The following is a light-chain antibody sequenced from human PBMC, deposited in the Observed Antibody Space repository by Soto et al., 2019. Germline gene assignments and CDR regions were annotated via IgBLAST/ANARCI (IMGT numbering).Light chain of an antibody. V-gene: IGKV3-15*01. CDR1: QSVDSD. J-gene: IGKJ1*01. CDR3: QQYNKWPKT. CDR2: GAS. Sequence: EIVMTQSPATMSVSPGERATLSCTASQSVDSDLAWYQQKPGQAPRLLIYGASARATGIPARFSGSGAGTEFTLTISSLQSEDFAVYYCQQYNKWPKTFGQGTQVEI.